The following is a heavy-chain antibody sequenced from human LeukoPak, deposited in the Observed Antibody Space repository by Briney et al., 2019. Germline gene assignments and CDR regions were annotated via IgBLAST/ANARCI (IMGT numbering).Heavy chain of an antibody. CDR2: IIPIFGTA. CDR1: GGTFSSYA. Sequence: SVKVSCKASGGTFSSYAISWVRQAPGQGLEWMGGIIPIFGTANYAQKFQGRVTITADESTSTAYMELSSLRSEDTAVYYCAISSGWYSVHYMDVWGKGTTVTVSS. CDR3: AISSGWYSVHYMDV. V-gene: IGHV1-69*13. D-gene: IGHD6-19*01. J-gene: IGHJ6*03.